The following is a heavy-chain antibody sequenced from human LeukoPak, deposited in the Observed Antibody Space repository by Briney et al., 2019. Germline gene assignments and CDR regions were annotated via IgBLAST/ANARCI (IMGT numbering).Heavy chain of an antibody. D-gene: IGHD2-2*01. Sequence: ASVKVSCKASGYTFTGYYMHWVRQAPGQGLEWMGWINPNSGGTNYAQKFQGRVTMTRDTSISTAVMELGRLRADGTAGYFCARDSYQLLVVGGREVGWFDPWGQGTLVTVSS. J-gene: IGHJ5*02. V-gene: IGHV1-2*02. CDR3: ARDSYQLLVVGGREVGWFDP. CDR1: GYTFTGYY. CDR2: INPNSGGT.